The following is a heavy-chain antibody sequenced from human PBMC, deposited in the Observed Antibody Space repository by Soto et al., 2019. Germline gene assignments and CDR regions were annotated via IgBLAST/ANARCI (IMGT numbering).Heavy chain of an antibody. CDR3: VRDRDLYRDMVHADL. D-gene: IGHD1-26*01. CDR1: GFTFSSYA. Sequence: GGSLRLSCAASGFTFSSYAMHWVRQAPGTGLEWVAVISHDENIKAYADSVRGRFTISADNAENSVFLQMNSLRDEDTAVYFCVRDRDLYRDMVHADLWGQGTLVTVSS. CDR2: ISHDENIK. J-gene: IGHJ4*01. V-gene: IGHV3-30*04.